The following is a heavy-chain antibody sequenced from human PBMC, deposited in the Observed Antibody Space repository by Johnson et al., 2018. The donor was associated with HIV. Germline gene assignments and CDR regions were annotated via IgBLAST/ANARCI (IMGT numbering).Heavy chain of an antibody. CDR1: RSSFSSYW. J-gene: IGHJ3*02. CDR3: AKGGLGHTDAFDI. Sequence: VQLVESGGGLVQPGGSLKLSCAASRSSFSSYWMSWVRQAPGKGLEWVSVIFSVGNTYYADSVKGRFTISRDNSKNSLYLQMNSLRSEDTALYYCAKGGLGHTDAFDIWGQGTMVTVSS. D-gene: IGHD6-19*01. CDR2: IFSVGNT. V-gene: IGHV3-66*02.